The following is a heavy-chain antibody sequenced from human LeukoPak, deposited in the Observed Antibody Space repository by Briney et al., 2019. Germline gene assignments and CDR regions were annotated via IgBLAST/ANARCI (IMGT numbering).Heavy chain of an antibody. V-gene: IGHV4-61*08. CDR2: IYYSGST. CDR1: GGSISSGGYY. CDR3: ARARLNYYYGMDV. J-gene: IGHJ6*02. Sequence: SETLSLTCTVSGGSISSGGYYWSWIRQHPGKGLEWIGYIYYSGSTNYNPSLKSRVTISVDTSKNQFSLKLSSVTAADTAVYYCARARLNYYYGMDVWGQGTTVTVSS.